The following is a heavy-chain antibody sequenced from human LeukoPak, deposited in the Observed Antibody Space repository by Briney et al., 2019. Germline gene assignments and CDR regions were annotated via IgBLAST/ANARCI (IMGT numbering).Heavy chain of an antibody. J-gene: IGHJ6*04. Sequence: ASVKVSCKASGYTFTSYGISWVRQAPGQGLEWMGWISAYNGNTNYAQKLQGRVTMTTDASTSTAYMELRSLRSDDTAVYYCARDGHLVVVPAAGTNYYYYGMDVWGKGTTVTASS. CDR3: ARDGHLVVVPAAGTNYYYYGMDV. CDR2: ISAYNGNT. D-gene: IGHD2-2*01. CDR1: GYTFTSYG. V-gene: IGHV1-18*04.